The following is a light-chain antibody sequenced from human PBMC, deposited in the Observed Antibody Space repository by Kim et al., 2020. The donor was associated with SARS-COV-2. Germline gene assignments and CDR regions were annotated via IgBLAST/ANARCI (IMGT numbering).Light chain of an antibody. V-gene: IGKV3-15*01. J-gene: IGKJ4*01. CDR3: QQYSDWVT. CDR1: ESVGSK. Sequence: SLAPGERATLSGRATESVGSKGAWYQKKPGQPPRLLLDDASTRAAGIPARFSGSGSGTAFTLTINSLQPEDLAIYYCQQYSDWVTFGGGTKVDIK. CDR2: DAS.